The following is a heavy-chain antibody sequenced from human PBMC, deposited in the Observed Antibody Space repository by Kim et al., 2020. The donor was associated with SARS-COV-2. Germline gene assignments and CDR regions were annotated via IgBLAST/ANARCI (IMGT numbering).Heavy chain of an antibody. V-gene: IGHV3-30*02. CDR3: AVNHDSSGYHNC. D-gene: IGHD3-22*01. Sequence: YYSDTVKARFTISGDTSKNTLYLTMNSLRAEDTAVYYCAVNHDSSGYHNCWGQGTLVTVSS. J-gene: IGHJ4*02.